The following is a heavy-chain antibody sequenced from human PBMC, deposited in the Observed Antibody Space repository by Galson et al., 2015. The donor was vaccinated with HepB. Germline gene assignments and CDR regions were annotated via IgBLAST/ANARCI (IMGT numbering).Heavy chain of an antibody. CDR2: ISNDGKYE. CDR1: GFTFSSYG. J-gene: IGHJ4*02. CDR3: AKALFSGYSAWRGSDS. V-gene: IGHV3-30*18. Sequence: SLRLSCAASGFTFSSYGMHWVRQAPGKGLEWVAVISNDGKYEFYADSVMGWFSISRDDSKNTLYLQMNSLRAEDTALYYCAKALFSGYSAWRGSDSWGQGTLVTVSS. D-gene: IGHD3-22*01.